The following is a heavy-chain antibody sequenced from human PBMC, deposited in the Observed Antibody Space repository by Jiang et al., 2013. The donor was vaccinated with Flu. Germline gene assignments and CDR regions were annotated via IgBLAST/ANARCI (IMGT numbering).Heavy chain of an antibody. CDR3: ARGDYSGSYLFDY. CDR1: TFSSYG. J-gene: IGHJ4*02. V-gene: IGHV3-33*05. CDR2: ISYDGSNK. D-gene: IGHD1-26*01. Sequence: TFSSYGMHWVRQAPGKGLEWVAVISYDGSNKYYADSVKGRFTISRDNSKNTLYLQMNSLRAEDTAVYYCARGDYSGSYLFDYWGQGTLVTVSS.